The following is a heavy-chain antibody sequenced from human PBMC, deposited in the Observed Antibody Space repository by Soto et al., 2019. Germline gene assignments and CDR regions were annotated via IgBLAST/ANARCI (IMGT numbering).Heavy chain of an antibody. D-gene: IGHD3-10*01. V-gene: IGHV1-58*01. CDR1: GFTFTSSA. Sequence: GASVKVSCKASGFTFTSSAVQWVRQARGQRLEWIGWIVVGSGNTNYAQKFQERVTITRDMSTSTAHMELSSLRSEDTAVYYCAAAGLWFGEFDYYGMDVWGQGTTVTVSS. J-gene: IGHJ6*02. CDR2: IVVGSGNT. CDR3: AAAGLWFGEFDYYGMDV.